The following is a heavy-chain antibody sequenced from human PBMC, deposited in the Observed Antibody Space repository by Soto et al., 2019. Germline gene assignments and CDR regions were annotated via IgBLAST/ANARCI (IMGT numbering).Heavy chain of an antibody. CDR1: GFTFSDSW. CDR3: VRGGSNYDS. CDR2: IKPDESEK. Sequence: EVQLVESGGGLVQPGVSLRLSCTASGFTFSDSWMTWVRQAPGKGLEWVARIKPDESEKKYADSVKGRFSISRDNAKNSMYLQMDSLIGEDTAVYYCVRGGSNYDSWGQGTLVTVSS. J-gene: IGHJ5*02. V-gene: IGHV3-7*01. D-gene: IGHD4-4*01.